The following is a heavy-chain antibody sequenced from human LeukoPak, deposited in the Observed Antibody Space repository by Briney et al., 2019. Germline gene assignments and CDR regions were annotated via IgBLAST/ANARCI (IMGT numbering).Heavy chain of an antibody. J-gene: IGHJ5*02. Sequence: SETLSLTCAVYGGSFSGYYWSWIRQPPGKGLEWIGEINHSGGTNYNPSLKSRVTISVDTSKNQFSLKMNSLTAADTAVYFCARQSSTVGVVRGLSRPPGGFDPSGQGILVTVSS. CDR2: INHSGGT. V-gene: IGHV4-34*01. CDR3: ARQSSTVGVVRGLSRPPGGFDP. D-gene: IGHD3-10*01. CDR1: GGSFSGYY.